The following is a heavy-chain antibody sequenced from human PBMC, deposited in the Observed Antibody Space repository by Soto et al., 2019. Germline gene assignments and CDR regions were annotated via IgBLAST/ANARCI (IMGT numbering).Heavy chain of an antibody. Sequence: GSLRLSCAASGFTFSSYGMHWVRQAPGKGLEWVAVISYDGSNKYYADSVKGRFTISRDNSKNTLYLQMNSLRAEDTAVYYCAKGSLYDGMDVWGQGTTVTVSS. CDR1: GFTFSSYG. J-gene: IGHJ6*02. CDR3: AKGSLYDGMDV. V-gene: IGHV3-30*18. D-gene: IGHD2-2*02. CDR2: ISYDGSNK.